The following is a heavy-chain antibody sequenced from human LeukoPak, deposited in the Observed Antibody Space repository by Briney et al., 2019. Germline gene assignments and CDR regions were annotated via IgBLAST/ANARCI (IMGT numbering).Heavy chain of an antibody. CDR1: GGSISTSNYY. CDR3: SRDPWGGY. CDR2: IFYSGST. J-gene: IGHJ4*02. V-gene: IGHV4-39*07. D-gene: IGHD3-16*01. Sequence: SETLSLTCTVSGGSISTSNYYWGWIRQPPGKGLEWIGNIFYSGSTYYSPSLKSRVTISVDTSKNQFSLKLSSVTAADTAVYYCSRDPWGGYWGQGTLVTVSS.